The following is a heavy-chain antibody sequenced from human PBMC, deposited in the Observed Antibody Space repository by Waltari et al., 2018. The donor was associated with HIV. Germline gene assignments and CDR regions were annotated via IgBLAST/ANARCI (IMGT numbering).Heavy chain of an antibody. V-gene: IGHV3-66*02. CDR3: AREADSAYYYYGMDV. CDR2: IYSGGST. CDR1: GFPVSSNY. J-gene: IGHJ6*02. Sequence: EVQLVESGGGLVQPGGSLRLSCAASGFPVSSNYMSGVRQAPGKGLEWVSVIYSGGSTYYADSVKGRFTISRDNSKNTLYLQMNSLRAEDTAVYYCAREADSAYYYYGMDVWGQGTTVTVSS. D-gene: IGHD1-26*01.